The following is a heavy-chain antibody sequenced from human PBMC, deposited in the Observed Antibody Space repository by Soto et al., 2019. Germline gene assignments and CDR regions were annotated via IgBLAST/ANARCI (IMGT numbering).Heavy chain of an antibody. V-gene: IGHV5-51*01. J-gene: IGHJ3*02. D-gene: IGHD3-16*02. Sequence: GESLEISCKTSGYSFISYWVAWVRQTPGKGLERMGTFYPGDSTSTYSPSFQGQVPISVDKSISTAYLHLSSLKASDTAMYYCARIIGSCRNSDRFWTFDIGGQGTTDGVSS. CDR1: GYSFISYW. CDR2: FYPGDSTS. CDR3: ARIIGSCRNSDRFWTFDI.